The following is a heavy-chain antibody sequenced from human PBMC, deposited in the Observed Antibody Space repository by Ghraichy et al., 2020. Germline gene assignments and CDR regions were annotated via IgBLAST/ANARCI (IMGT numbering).Heavy chain of an antibody. CDR3: ARDAPRHCTNGVGFSGGLDV. V-gene: IGHV3-30*03. CDR1: GFTFSSYA. J-gene: IGHJ6*02. CDR2: ISPDGGEN. D-gene: IGHD2-8*01. Sequence: GGSLRLSCAASGFTFSSYAMHWVRQAPGKGLEWVAVISPDGGENYYVDSVKGRFTISRDNSKNTLYLQMNSLTTEDTAIYYCARDAPRHCTNGVGFSGGLDVWGQGTTVTVSS.